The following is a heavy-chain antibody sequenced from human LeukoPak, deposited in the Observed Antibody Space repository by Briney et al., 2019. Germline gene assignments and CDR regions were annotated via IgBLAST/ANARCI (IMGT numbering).Heavy chain of an antibody. Sequence: SETPSLTCTVSGGSISSGGYYWSWIRQHPGEGLEWIGYIYYSGSTYYNPSLKSRVTISVDTSKNQFSLKLSSVTAADTAVYYCARITVTGNWFDHWGQGTLVTVSS. CDR1: GGSISSGGYY. J-gene: IGHJ5*02. V-gene: IGHV4-31*03. CDR2: IYYSGST. D-gene: IGHD4-11*01. CDR3: ARITVTGNWFDH.